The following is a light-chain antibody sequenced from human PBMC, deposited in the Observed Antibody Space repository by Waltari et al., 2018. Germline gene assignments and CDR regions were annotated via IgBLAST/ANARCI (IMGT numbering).Light chain of an antibody. V-gene: IGLV8-61*01. Sequence: QTVVTKEPSFSVSPGGTVTITCALCTVSLHTTSSPSWYQQTPGQAPRTLVYKANARSSGVPDRFSGSILGNTAALTITGAQADDESDYYCALYMGSGIWVFGGGTRLTVL. CDR3: ALYMGSGIWV. CDR1: TVSLHTTSS. J-gene: IGLJ3*02. CDR2: KAN.